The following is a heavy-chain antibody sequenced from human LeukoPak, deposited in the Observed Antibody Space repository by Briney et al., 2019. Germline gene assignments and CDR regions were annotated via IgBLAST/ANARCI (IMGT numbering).Heavy chain of an antibody. J-gene: IGHJ4*02. D-gene: IGHD2-15*01. V-gene: IGHV3-11*01. CDR2: ISSSGSTI. CDR1: GFTFSDYY. CDR3: ARAHRRNIVVVVAAQYVLGY. Sequence: GGSLRLSCAASGFTFSDYYMSWIRQAPGKGLEWVSYISSSGSTIYYAGSVKGRFTISRDNAKNSLYLQMSSLRAEDTAVYYCARAHRRNIVVVVAAQYVLGYWGQGTLVTVSS.